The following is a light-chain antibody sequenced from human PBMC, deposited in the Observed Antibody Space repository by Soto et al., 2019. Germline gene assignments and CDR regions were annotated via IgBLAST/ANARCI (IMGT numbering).Light chain of an antibody. CDR2: GAS. CDR1: QSVSSN. Sequence: EIVMTQSPATLSVPPGERATLSCRASQSVSSNLAWYQQKPGHAPRLLIYGASTRATGIPARFSGSGSGTEFTLTISSLQSEDFAVYYCQQYNNWPPAFGQGTKVEI. J-gene: IGKJ1*01. V-gene: IGKV3-15*01. CDR3: QQYNNWPPA.